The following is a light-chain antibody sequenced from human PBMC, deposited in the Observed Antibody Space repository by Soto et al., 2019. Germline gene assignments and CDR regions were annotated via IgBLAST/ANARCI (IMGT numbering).Light chain of an antibody. CDR3: QQYKSYPWT. V-gene: IGKV1-5*03. Sequence: DIQMTQSPSTLSESVGDRVTITCRASQSISSWLAWYQQKPGKAPKLLIYKASSLESGVPSRFSGSGSGTEFTLTISSLQPDDFATYYGQQYKSYPWTFGQGTKVEIK. CDR2: KAS. J-gene: IGKJ1*01. CDR1: QSISSW.